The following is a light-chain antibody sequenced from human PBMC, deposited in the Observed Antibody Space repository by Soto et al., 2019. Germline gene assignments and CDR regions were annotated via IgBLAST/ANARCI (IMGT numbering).Light chain of an antibody. CDR3: QQRSDSIT. CDR1: HSVTTH. V-gene: IGKV3-11*01. CDR2: DAS. Sequence: EIVLTQSPDTLSLSPGQRATLSCWASHSVTTHLAWFQQRPGQTLRLVIYDASTRAPGILARFSGSGSGADFTLTISSLEPEDFAVYYCQQRSDSITFGQGTRLEIK. J-gene: IGKJ5*01.